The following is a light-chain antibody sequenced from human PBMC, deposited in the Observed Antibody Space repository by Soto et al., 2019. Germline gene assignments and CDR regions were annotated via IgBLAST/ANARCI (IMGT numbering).Light chain of an antibody. CDR3: QQYGSSPQYT. Sequence: EIVLTQSPGTLSLSPGERATLSCRASQGVCSGYLAWYQQKPGQAPRLLIYGASSRATGIPDRFIGSGSGTDFTLTISRLEPEDVAVYYCQQYGSSPQYTFGQGTKLEIK. CDR2: GAS. J-gene: IGKJ2*01. CDR1: QGVCSGY. V-gene: IGKV3-20*01.